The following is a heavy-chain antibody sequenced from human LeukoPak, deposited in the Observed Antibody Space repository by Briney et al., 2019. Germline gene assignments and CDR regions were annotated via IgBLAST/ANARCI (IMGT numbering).Heavy chain of an antibody. J-gene: IGHJ6*03. CDR3: AKANPRAYYYYMDV. CDR2: IIGSGGST. CDR1: GFTFSSYA. Sequence: GGSLRLSCAASGFTFSSYAMSWVRQAPGKGLEWVSSIIGSGGSTYYADSVKGRFTISRDNSKNALYLQMNSLRVEDTAVYYCAKANPRAYYYYMDVWGKGTTVTVSS. V-gene: IGHV3-23*01.